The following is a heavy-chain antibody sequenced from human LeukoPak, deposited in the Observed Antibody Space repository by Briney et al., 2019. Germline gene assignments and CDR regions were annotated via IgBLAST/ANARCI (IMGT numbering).Heavy chain of an antibody. D-gene: IGHD3-22*01. CDR1: GYTFTSYG. Sequence: ASVKVSCKASGYTFTSYGISWVRQAPGQGLEWMGWISAYNGNTNYAQKLQGRVTMTTDTSTSTAYMELRSLRSDDMAVYYCARDQSYDSSGYYPPLGYWGQGTLVTVSS. CDR3: ARDQSYDSSGYYPPLGY. CDR2: ISAYNGNT. V-gene: IGHV1-18*03. J-gene: IGHJ4*02.